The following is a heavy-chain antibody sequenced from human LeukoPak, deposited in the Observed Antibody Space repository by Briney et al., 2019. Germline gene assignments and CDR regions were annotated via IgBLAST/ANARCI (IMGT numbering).Heavy chain of an antibody. D-gene: IGHD4-17*01. CDR2: IYYSGST. V-gene: IGHV4-39*01. CDR3: ARHRPSTKFTVTDYFDY. J-gene: IGHJ4*02. CDR1: GGSISSSSYY. Sequence: PSETLSLTCTVSGGSISSSSYYWGWIRQPPGKGLEWIGSIYYSGSTYYNPSLKSRVTISVDTSKNQFSLKLSSVTAADTAVYYCARHRPSTKFTVTDYFDYWGQGTLVTVSS.